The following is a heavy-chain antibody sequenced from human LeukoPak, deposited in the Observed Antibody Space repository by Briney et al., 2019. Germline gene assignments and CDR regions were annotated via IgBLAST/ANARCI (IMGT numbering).Heavy chain of an antibody. Sequence: SVKVSCRASGGTFSSYTISWVRQAPGQGLEWMGRIIPILGIANYAQKFQGRVTITADKSTSTAYMELSSLRSEDTAVYYCARDDPIAYCGGDCLGYWGQGTLVTVSS. D-gene: IGHD2-21*01. CDR1: GGTFSSYT. CDR2: IIPILGIA. CDR3: ARDDPIAYCGGDCLGY. J-gene: IGHJ4*02. V-gene: IGHV1-69*04.